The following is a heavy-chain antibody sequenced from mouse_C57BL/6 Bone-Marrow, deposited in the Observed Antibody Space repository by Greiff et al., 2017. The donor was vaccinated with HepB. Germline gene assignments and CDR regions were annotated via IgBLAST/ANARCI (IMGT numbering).Heavy chain of an antibody. D-gene: IGHD2-4*01. Sequence: QVQLQQPGAELVMPGASVKLSCKASGYTFTSYWMHWVKQRPGQGLEWIGEIYPSDSYTNYNQKFKGKSTLTVDKSSSTAYMQLSSLTSEDSAVYYCARGDYDGYWGQGTTLTVSS. CDR2: IYPSDSYT. CDR3: ARGDYDGY. CDR1: GYTFTSYW. J-gene: IGHJ2*01. V-gene: IGHV1-69*01.